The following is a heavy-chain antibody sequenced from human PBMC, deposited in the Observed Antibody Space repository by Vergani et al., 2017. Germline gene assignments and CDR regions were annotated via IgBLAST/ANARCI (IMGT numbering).Heavy chain of an antibody. J-gene: IGHJ4*02. D-gene: IGHD3-3*01. CDR2: ISYDGSNK. V-gene: IGHV3-30-3*01. CDR1: GFTFSSYA. CDR3: ARDNEGYDFWSGYGNY. Sequence: QVQLVESGGGVVQPGSSLRLSCAASGFTFSSYAMHWLRQAPGKGLEWVAVISYDGSNKYYADSVKGRFTISRDNAKNSLYLQMNSLRAEDTAVYYCARDNEGYDFWSGYGNYWGQGTLVTVSS.